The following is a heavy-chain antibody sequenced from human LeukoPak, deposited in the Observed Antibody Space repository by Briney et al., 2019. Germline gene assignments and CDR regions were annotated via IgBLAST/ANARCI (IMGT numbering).Heavy chain of an antibody. CDR2: IIPIFGTA. CDR1: GGTFSSYA. Sequence: GASVTVSCKASGGTFSSYAISWVRQAPGQGLEWMGGIIPIFGTANYAQKFQGRVTITADKSTSTAYMELSSLRSEDTAVYYCAICLMGVVVAAYFDYWGQGTLVTVSS. CDR3: AICLMGVVVAAYFDY. D-gene: IGHD2-15*01. V-gene: IGHV1-69*06. J-gene: IGHJ4*02.